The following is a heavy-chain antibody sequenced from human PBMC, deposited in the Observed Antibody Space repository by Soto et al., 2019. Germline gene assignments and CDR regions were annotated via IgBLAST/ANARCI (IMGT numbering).Heavy chain of an antibody. Sequence: QVQLVQSGAEVKKPGASVKVSCKASGYTFTSYGISWVRQAPGQGLEWMGWISAYTGNTNYAQKLQGRVTMNTDTSTSTAYMELRSHRSDDTAVYYCARDRWSYALDYWGQGTLVTVSS. CDR3: ARDRWSYALDY. V-gene: IGHV1-18*01. D-gene: IGHD1-26*01. CDR2: ISAYTGNT. J-gene: IGHJ4*02. CDR1: GYTFTSYG.